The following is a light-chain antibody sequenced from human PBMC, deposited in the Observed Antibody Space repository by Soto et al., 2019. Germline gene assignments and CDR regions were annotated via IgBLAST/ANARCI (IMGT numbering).Light chain of an antibody. CDR1: RGISSY. CDR2: AAS. Sequence: DIQLTQSPSFLSASVGDRVTITCRASRGISSYLAWFQQIPGKPPKLLIYAASTLQPGVPSRFSGGGSGTEFTLTISSLQPEDFATYYCQQLDSYPNTFGQGTKLEIK. J-gene: IGKJ2*01. CDR3: QQLDSYPNT. V-gene: IGKV1-9*01.